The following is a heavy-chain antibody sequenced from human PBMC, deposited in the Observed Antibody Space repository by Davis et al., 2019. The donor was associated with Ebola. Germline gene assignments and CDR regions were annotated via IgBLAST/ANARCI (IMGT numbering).Heavy chain of an antibody. CDR3: ARTGATGVTIGADS. V-gene: IGHV5-51*01. D-gene: IGHD7-27*01. CDR2: IYTGDSDT. J-gene: IGHJ5*02. Sequence: GESLKISCKDSGNSFTSHWIGWVRQMPGKGLEWMGVIYTGDSDTRYSPSFRGQVTISADNSVKTAFLQWSSLKASDTAMYYCARTGATGVTIGADSWGQGTLVTVSS. CDR1: GNSFTSHW.